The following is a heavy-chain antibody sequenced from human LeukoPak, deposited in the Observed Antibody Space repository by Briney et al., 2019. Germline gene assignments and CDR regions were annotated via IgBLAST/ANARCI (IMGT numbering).Heavy chain of an antibody. CDR2: ISGSGAST. CDR1: GFTFSSFA. J-gene: IGHJ3*02. V-gene: IGHV3-23*01. CDR3: AKTKFGDYALHAFDI. D-gene: IGHD4-17*01. Sequence: PGGSLRLSCAASGFTFSSFAMSWVRQAPGKGLEWVSAISGSGASTYYADSVKGRFTISRDDSQNRLHLHMNSLRAEDTALYYCAKTKFGDYALHAFDIWGQGTMVTVSS.